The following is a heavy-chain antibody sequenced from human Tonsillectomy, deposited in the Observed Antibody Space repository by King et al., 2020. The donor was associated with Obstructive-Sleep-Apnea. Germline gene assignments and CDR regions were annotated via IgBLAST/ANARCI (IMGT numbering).Heavy chain of an antibody. CDR1: GGSISSYY. Sequence: VQLQESGPGLVKPSETLSLTCTVSGGSISSYYWSWIRQPPGKGLEWIGYIYYSGSTNSNPSLKSRVTISVDTSKNQFSLKLSSVTAADTAVYYCARLAEMATIVDYWGQGTLVTVSS. D-gene: IGHD5-24*01. V-gene: IGHV4-59*08. CDR3: ARLAEMATIVDY. CDR2: IYYSGST. J-gene: IGHJ4*02.